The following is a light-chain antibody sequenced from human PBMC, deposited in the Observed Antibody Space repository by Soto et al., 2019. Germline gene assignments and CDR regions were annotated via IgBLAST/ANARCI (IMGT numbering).Light chain of an antibody. Sequence: QSVLTQPPSASGTPGQRVTISCSGSSSNIGSNTVNWYRQLPGTAPKLLIDSNNQRPSGVPDRFSGSKSGTSASLAISGLQSEDEADYYCAAWDDSLNGVVFGGGTQLTVL. CDR3: AAWDDSLNGVV. V-gene: IGLV1-44*01. CDR2: SNN. J-gene: IGLJ2*01. CDR1: SSNIGSNT.